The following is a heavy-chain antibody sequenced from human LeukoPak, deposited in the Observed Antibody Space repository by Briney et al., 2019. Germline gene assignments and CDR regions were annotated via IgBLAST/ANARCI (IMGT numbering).Heavy chain of an antibody. CDR1: GFTFSSYW. J-gene: IGHJ3*02. Sequence: PGGSLRLSCAASGFTFSSYWMHWVRQAPGKGLVWVSRINSDGSSTSYADSVKGRFTISRDNAKNTLYLQMNSLRAEDTAVYYCARDHGSSKEDDAFDIWGQGTMVTVSS. V-gene: IGHV3-74*01. CDR3: ARDHGSSKEDDAFDI. D-gene: IGHD6-13*01. CDR2: INSDGSST.